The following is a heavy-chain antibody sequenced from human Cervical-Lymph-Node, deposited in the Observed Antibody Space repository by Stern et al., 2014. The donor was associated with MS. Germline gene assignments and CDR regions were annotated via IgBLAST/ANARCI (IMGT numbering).Heavy chain of an antibody. D-gene: IGHD6-13*01. CDR3: ALSSETSDRWYSLGYDL. CDR2: IFPVFGTP. CDR1: GGTFSKFP. V-gene: IGHV1-69*01. Sequence: VQLVQSGAEVTKPGSSVKVSCKASGGTFSKFPSSWVRQAPGHGLEWMGVIFPVFGTPTYAQEFRGRVTITADVSTSTVYMELSSLRSDDTAVYYCALSSETSDRWYSLGYDLWGQGTLVTVSS. J-gene: IGHJ5*02.